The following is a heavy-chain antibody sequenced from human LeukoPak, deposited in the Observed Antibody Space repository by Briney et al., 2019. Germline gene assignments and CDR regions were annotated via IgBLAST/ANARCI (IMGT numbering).Heavy chain of an antibody. CDR2: IYYSGST. CDR3: ARRGYCSSTSCYGYYYYGMDV. V-gene: IGHV4-59*12. Sequence: PSETLSLTCTVSGGSISSYYWSWIRQPPGKGLEWIGYIYYSGSTNYNPSLKSRVTISVDTSKNQFSLKLSSVTAADTAVYYCARRGYCSSTSCYGYYYYGMDVWGQGTTVTVSS. J-gene: IGHJ6*02. CDR1: GGSISSYY. D-gene: IGHD2-2*03.